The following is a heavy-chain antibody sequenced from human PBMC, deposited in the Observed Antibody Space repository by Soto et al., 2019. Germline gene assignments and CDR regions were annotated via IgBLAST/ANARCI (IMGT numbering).Heavy chain of an antibody. D-gene: IGHD3-9*01. CDR1: GFTFSTYA. V-gene: IGHV3-23*01. Sequence: RGSLRLSCAASGFTFSTYAMSWVRQAPGKGLEWVSAISGSGGSTYYADSVKGRFTISRDNSKNTLYLQMNSLRAEDTAVYYCAKDAGVTYYDILTGPGWFDPWGQGTLVTVSS. J-gene: IGHJ5*02. CDR2: ISGSGGST. CDR3: AKDAGVTYYDILTGPGWFDP.